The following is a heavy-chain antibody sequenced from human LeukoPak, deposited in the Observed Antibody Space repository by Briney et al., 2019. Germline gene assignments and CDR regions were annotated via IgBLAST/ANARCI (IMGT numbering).Heavy chain of an antibody. CDR3: ARGSSTVTTASYYYGMDV. D-gene: IGHD4-11*01. J-gene: IGHJ6*02. CDR1: GGSISSYY. V-gene: IGHV4-59*01. CDR2: IYYSGST. Sequence: SETLSLTCTVSGGSISSYYWSWIRQPPGKGPEWIGYIYYSGSTNYNPSLKSRVTISVDTSKNQFSLKLSSVTAADTAVYYCARGSSTVTTASYYYGMDVWGQGTTVTVSS.